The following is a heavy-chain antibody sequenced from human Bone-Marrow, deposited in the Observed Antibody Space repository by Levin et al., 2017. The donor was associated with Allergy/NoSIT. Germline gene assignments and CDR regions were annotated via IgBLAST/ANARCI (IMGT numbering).Heavy chain of an antibody. Sequence: ASETLSLTCAASGFTFNDYTMHWVRQAPQRGLEWVSLISWDASTTYYADSVRGRFTISRDNSKNALYLQMNSLTTEDTALYYCAKDLSHRIAGTGNIEYWGQGTLVTVSS. V-gene: IGHV3-43*01. J-gene: IGHJ4*02. CDR2: ISWDASTT. D-gene: IGHD6-19*01. CDR1: GFTFNDYT. CDR3: AKDLSHRIAGTGNIEY.